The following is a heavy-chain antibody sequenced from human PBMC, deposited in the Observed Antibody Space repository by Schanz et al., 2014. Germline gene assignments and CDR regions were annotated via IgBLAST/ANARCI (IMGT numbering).Heavy chain of an antibody. J-gene: IGHJ4*02. CDR3: ARDFSAYVGNCFDY. Sequence: QVQLVQSGAAVKKPGASVKVSCKASGYTFTSYGISWVRQAPGQGLEWMGRIISILGIPNYAQKFQGRVTFTADKSTSTAYMELSSLKSEDTAVYYCARDFSAYVGNCFDYWGQGTLVTVSS. V-gene: IGHV1-69*04. D-gene: IGHD5-12*01. CDR2: IISILGIP. CDR1: GYTFTSYG.